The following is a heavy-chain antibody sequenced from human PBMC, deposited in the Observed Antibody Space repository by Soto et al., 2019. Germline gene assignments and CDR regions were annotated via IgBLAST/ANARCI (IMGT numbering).Heavy chain of an antibody. Sequence: QVQLVQSGAEVKKPGASVKVSCKASGYTFTSYYMHWVRQAPGQGLEWMGIINPSGGSTSYAQKFQGRVTMTRDTSTSTVYMELSSMRSEDTAVYYCARDPRDTARENWFDPWGQGTLVTVSS. CDR1: GYTFTSYY. D-gene: IGHD5-18*01. CDR3: ARDPRDTARENWFDP. J-gene: IGHJ5*02. CDR2: INPSGGST. V-gene: IGHV1-46*01.